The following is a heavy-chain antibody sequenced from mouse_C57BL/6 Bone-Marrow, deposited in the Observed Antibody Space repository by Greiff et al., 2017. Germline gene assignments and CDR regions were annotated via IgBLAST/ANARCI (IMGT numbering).Heavy chain of an antibody. CDR3: ARRRDYGNYVDYYAMDY. J-gene: IGHJ4*01. V-gene: IGHV5-6*01. CDR2: ISSGGSYT. Sequence: EVQVVESGGDLVKPGGSLKLSCAASGFTFSSYGMSWVRQTPDKRLEWVATISSGGSYTYYPDSVKGRFTISRDNAKNTLYLQMSSLKSEDTAMYYCARRRDYGNYVDYYAMDYWGQGTSVTVSS. D-gene: IGHD2-1*01. CDR1: GFTFSSYG.